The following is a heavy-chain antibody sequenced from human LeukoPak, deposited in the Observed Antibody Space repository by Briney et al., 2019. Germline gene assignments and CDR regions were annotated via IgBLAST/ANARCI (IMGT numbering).Heavy chain of an antibody. J-gene: IGHJ4*02. Sequence: GRSLRLSCAASGFTFSSYAMSWVRQAPGKGLEWVSAISGSGGSTYYADSVKGRFTISRDNSKNTLYLQMNSLRAEDTAVYYCAKDLVGATSIIDYWGQGTLVTVSS. CDR1: GFTFSSYA. CDR3: AKDLVGATSIIDY. CDR2: ISGSGGST. D-gene: IGHD1-26*01. V-gene: IGHV3-23*01.